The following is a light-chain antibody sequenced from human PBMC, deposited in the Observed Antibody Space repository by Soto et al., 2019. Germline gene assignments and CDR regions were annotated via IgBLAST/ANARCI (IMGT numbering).Light chain of an antibody. CDR2: GVS. CDR3: CSYAGSYTGV. J-gene: IGLJ3*02. CDR1: SSDVGGYNY. V-gene: IGLV2-11*01. Sequence: QSVLTQPRSVSGSPGQSVTISCTGTSSDVGGYNYVSWYQHHPGKAPKLMIYGVSKRPSGVPDRFSGSKSGNPASLTISGLQAEDEADYYCCSYAGSYTGVFGGGTKVTVL.